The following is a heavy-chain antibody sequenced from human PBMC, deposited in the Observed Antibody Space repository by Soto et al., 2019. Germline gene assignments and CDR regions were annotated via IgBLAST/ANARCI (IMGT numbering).Heavy chain of an antibody. D-gene: IGHD4-17*01. CDR1: GGSISSGGYY. J-gene: IGHJ4*02. CDR2: IYYSGST. V-gene: IGHV4-31*03. CDR3: ARIPEATVTAFDY. Sequence: QVQLQESGPGLVKPSQTLSLTCTVSGGSISSGGYYWSWIRQHPGKGLEWFGYIYYSGSTYYNPALSSRVSISVDTSKNQFSLKLSSVTAADTAVYYCARIPEATVTAFDYWGQGTLVTVSS.